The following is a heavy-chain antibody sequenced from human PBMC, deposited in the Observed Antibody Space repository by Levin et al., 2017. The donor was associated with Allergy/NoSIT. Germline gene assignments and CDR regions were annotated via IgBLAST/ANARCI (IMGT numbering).Heavy chain of an antibody. D-gene: IGHD3-9*01. V-gene: IGHV4-4*07. CDR2: IYTSGST. CDR3: ARAYYDILTGYWAFDY. CDR1: GGSISSYY. Sequence: PGGSLRLSCTVSGGSISSYYWSWIRQPAGKGLEWIGRIYTSGSTNYNPSLKSRVTMSVDTSKNQFSLKLSSVTAADTAVYYCARAYYDILTGYWAFDYWGQGTLVTVSS. J-gene: IGHJ4*02.